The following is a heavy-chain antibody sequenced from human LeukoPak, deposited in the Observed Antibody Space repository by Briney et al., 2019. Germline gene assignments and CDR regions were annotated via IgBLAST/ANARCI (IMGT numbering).Heavy chain of an antibody. J-gene: IGHJ4*02. D-gene: IGHD2-2*01. Sequence: ASVKISCKASGYTFTSYDINWVRQATGQGLEWMGWMNPNSGNTGYAQKFQGRVTMTRNTSISTAYTELSSLRSEDTAVYYCARVGRIVVVPAAYGEPDYFDYWGQGTLVTVSS. V-gene: IGHV1-8*01. CDR1: GYTFTSYD. CDR2: MNPNSGNT. CDR3: ARVGRIVVVPAAYGEPDYFDY.